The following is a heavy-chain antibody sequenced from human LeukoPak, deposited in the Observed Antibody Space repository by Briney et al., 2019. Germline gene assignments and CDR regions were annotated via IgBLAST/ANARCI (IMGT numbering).Heavy chain of an antibody. CDR3: ARSIPSSHPGMKINWNYAVGFDY. V-gene: IGHV3-7*01. CDR1: GFTFSSYW. D-gene: IGHD1-7*01. CDR2: IKQDGSEK. J-gene: IGHJ4*02. Sequence: PGGSLRLSCAASGFTFSSYWMSWVRQAPGKGLEWVANIKQDGSEKYYVDSVKGRFTISRDNAKNSLYLQMNSLRAEDTAVYYCARSIPSSHPGMKINWNYAVGFDYWGQGTLVTVSS.